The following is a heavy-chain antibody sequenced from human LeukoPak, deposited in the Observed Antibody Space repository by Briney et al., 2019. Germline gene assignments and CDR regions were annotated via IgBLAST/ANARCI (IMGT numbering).Heavy chain of an antibody. CDR3: ARDRHIAAAVYYYYMDV. CDR1: GGTFSSYS. V-gene: IGHV1-69*05. Sequence: SVKVSCKASGGTFSSYSISWVRQAPGQGPEWMGGIIPIFGTANYAQKFQGRVTITTDESTSTTYMELSSLRYEDTAMYYCARDRHIAAAVYYYYMDVWGKGTPVTVSS. CDR2: IIPIFGTA. D-gene: IGHD6-13*01. J-gene: IGHJ6*03.